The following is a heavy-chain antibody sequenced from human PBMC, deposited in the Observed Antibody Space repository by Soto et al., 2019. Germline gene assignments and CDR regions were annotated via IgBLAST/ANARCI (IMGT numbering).Heavy chain of an antibody. CDR3: AKPLWFGESVFEP. CDR1: GFTFSDYG. CDR2: IRGSAGNT. Sequence: EVQLSQSGGGLVQPGGSLRLSCAASGFTFSDYGMSWVRQAPGKGLEWVSTIRGSAGNTYYVDSLKGRFTISRDDSTNTVYLQMNRLRAEDTAVYYCAKPLWFGESVFEPWGQGTLVIVSS. J-gene: IGHJ5*02. V-gene: IGHV3-23*01. D-gene: IGHD3-10*01.